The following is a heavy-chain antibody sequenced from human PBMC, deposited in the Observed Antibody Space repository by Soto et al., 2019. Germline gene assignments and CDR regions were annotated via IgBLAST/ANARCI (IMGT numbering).Heavy chain of an antibody. CDR2: ISGGASDK. V-gene: IGHV3-7*01. Sequence: EVQLVESGGGLVQPGGSLRLSCEASGFMFSAYWMSWVRQDPRKGLERVATISGGASDKFYVDSVKGRFTISRDDAKTSRSLQMNSLRDEDTAVKYCVREDWHRLDHWGQGTLVTVSS. CDR1: GFMFSAYW. D-gene: IGHD2-21*01. J-gene: IGHJ4*02. CDR3: VREDWHRLDH.